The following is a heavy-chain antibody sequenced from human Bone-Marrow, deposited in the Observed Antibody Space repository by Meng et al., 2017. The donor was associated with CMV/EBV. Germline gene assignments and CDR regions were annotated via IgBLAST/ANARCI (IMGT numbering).Heavy chain of an antibody. Sequence: GGSLRLSCAASGFTFSSYSMNWVRQAPGKGLEWVSSISSSSSYIYYADSVKGRFTISRDNATNSLYLQMNSLRAEDTAVYYCARDARKSYYDFWSGYYNKHYYYYGMDVWGQGTTVTVSS. CDR2: ISSSSSYI. CDR3: ARDARKSYYDFWSGYYNKHYYYYGMDV. CDR1: GFTFSSYS. V-gene: IGHV3-21*01. J-gene: IGHJ6*02. D-gene: IGHD3-3*01.